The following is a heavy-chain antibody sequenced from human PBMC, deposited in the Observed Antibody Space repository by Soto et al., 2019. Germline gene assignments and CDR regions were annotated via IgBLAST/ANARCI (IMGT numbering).Heavy chain of an antibody. D-gene: IGHD5-18*01. CDR3: ARLSNHERIQLWSAFDY. V-gene: IGHV4-4*02. CDR1: GGSISSSNW. Sequence: PSETLSLTCAVSGGSISSSNWWSWVRQPPGKGLEWIGEIYHSGSTNYNPSLKSRVTISVDKSKNQFSLKLSSVTAADTAVYYCARLSNHERIQLWSAFDYWGQGTQVTVSS. CDR2: IYHSGST. J-gene: IGHJ4*02.